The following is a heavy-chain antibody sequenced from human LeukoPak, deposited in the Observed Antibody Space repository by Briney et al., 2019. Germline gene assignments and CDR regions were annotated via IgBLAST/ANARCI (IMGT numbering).Heavy chain of an antibody. CDR1: GGSISTSNYY. J-gene: IGHJ4*03. D-gene: IGHD6-6*01. CDR3: ARGSIAARPFDY. V-gene: IGHV4-39*07. CDR2: IYYSGST. Sequence: SETLSLTCTVSGGSISTSNYYWGWIRQPPGKGLEWIGSIYYSGSTYYNPSLKSRVTISVDTSKNQFSLKLSSVTAADTAVYYCARGSIAARPFDYWGQGTMVTVSS.